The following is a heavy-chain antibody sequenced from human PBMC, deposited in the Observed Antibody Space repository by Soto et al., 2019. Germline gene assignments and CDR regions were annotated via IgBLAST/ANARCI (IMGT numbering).Heavy chain of an antibody. CDR1: GGSISSGGYY. CDR3: ARELWFGEDYYGMDV. V-gene: IGHV4-31*03. Sequence: QVQLQESGPGLVKPSQTLSLTCTVSGGSISSGGYYWSWIRQHPGKGLEWIGYIYYSGSTYYNPSLKSRVTISVYTSKNQFSLKLSSVTAADTAVYYCARELWFGEDYYGMDVWGQGTTVTVSS. J-gene: IGHJ6*02. D-gene: IGHD3-10*01. CDR2: IYYSGST.